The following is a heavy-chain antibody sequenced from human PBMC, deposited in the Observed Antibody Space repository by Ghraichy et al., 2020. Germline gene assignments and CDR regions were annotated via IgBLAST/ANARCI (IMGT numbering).Heavy chain of an antibody. J-gene: IGHJ4*02. Sequence: GGSLRLSCAASGFTFSDYYMSWIRQAPGKGLEWVSYISSSSSYTNYADSVKGRFTISRDNAKNSLYLQMNSLRAEDTAVYYCARDKGVGYCSGGSCPRVQPLDYWGQGTLVTVSS. CDR2: ISSSSSYT. CDR3: ARDKGVGYCSGGSCPRVQPLDY. D-gene: IGHD2-15*01. V-gene: IGHV3-11*06. CDR1: GFTFSDYY.